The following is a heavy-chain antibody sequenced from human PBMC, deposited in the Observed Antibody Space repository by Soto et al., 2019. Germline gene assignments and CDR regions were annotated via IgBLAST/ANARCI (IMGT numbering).Heavy chain of an antibody. J-gene: IGHJ4*02. CDR1: GFTFSSYE. Sequence: GGSLRLSCAASGFTFSSYEMNWVRQAPGKGLEWVSYISSSGSTIYYADSVKGRFTISRDNAKNSLYLQMNSLRAEDTAVYYCVSPTYDILTGYYNAFFDYWGQGTLVTVSS. V-gene: IGHV3-48*03. CDR3: VSPTYDILTGYYNAFFDY. CDR2: ISSSGSTI. D-gene: IGHD3-9*01.